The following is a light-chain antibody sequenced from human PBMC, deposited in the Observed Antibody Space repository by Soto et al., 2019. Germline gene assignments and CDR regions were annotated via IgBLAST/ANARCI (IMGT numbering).Light chain of an antibody. J-gene: IGKJ5*01. CDR2: GAS. Sequence: EIVLTQSPGTLSLSPGERATLSCRASQSVTSSYLAWYQQKPGQPPRLLIYGASSRANGIPDRFSGSGSGTDFTLTISRLEPEDYAVYYCQQYDVSPPITFGQGTRLEIK. V-gene: IGKV3-20*01. CDR3: QQYDVSPPIT. CDR1: QSVTSSY.